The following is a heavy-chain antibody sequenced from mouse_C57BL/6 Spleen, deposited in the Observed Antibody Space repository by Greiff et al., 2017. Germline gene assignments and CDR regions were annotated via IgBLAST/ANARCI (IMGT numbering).Heavy chain of an antibody. CDR2: ITTNYGTT. Sequence: EVQLQQSGPELVKPGASVKISCKASGYSFTDYNMNWVKQSNGKSLEWIGVITTNYGTTSYNQKFKGKATLTVDQSSNTAYMQLNSLTSEDSAVYYCASPRWLLREAGFAYWGQGTLVTVSA. V-gene: IGHV1-39*01. D-gene: IGHD2-3*01. CDR3: ASPRWLLREAGFAY. CDR1: GYSFTDYN. J-gene: IGHJ3*01.